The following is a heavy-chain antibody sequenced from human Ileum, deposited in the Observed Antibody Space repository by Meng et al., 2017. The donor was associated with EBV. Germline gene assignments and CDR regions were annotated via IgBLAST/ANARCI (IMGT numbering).Heavy chain of an antibody. Sequence: QVRLLASARVLVKHSVTLFPTCAVFCYSIRSINWWGWIRRPPGKGVEWIGYIYYSGSTSYYQSLKSRVTMSVDTSKNQFSLNLNSVTAVDTAVYYCARNVHGTSAYYDWGQGTLVTVSS. V-gene: IGHV4-28*01. J-gene: IGHJ4*02. CDR2: IYYSGST. CDR1: CYSIRSINW. D-gene: IGHD3-22*01. CDR3: ARNVHGTSAYYD.